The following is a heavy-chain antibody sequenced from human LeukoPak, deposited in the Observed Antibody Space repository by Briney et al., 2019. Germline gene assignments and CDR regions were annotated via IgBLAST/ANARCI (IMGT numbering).Heavy chain of an antibody. V-gene: IGHV4-59*01. J-gene: IGHJ4*02. CDR1: GGSISSYY. D-gene: IGHD6-13*01. CDR2: IYYSGST. CDR3: ARLGYSSPEDMGKGDY. Sequence: SETLSLTCTVSGGSISSYYWSWIRQPPGKGLEWIGYIYYSGSTNYNPSLKSRVTISVDTSKNQFSLKLSSVTAADTAVYYCARLGYSSPEDMGKGDYWGQGTLVTVSS.